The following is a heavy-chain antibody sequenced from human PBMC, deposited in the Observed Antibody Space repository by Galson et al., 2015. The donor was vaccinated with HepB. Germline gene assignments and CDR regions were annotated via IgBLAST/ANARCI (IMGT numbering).Heavy chain of an antibody. CDR1: GGSISSYY. V-gene: IGHV4-59*01. CDR2: IYYSGST. J-gene: IGHJ4*02. D-gene: IGHD5-12*01. CDR3: ARVMTSGYDFNYFDY. Sequence: ETLSLTCTVSGGSISSYYWSWIRQPPGKGLEWIGYIYYSGSTNYNPSLKSRVTISVDTSKNQFSLKLSSVTAADTAVYYCARVMTSGYDFNYFDYWGQGTLVTVSS.